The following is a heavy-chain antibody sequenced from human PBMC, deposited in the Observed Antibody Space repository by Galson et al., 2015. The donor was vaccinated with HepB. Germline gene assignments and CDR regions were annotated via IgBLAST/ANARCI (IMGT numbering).Heavy chain of an antibody. D-gene: IGHD3-22*01. CDR1: GFTLTSYS. CDR3: ARRGHYSDSSGYTMRGYDFDL. CDR2: ISSSSGAR. J-gene: IGHJ4*02. V-gene: IGHV3-48*04. Sequence: SLRLSCATSGFTLTSYSMIWVRQAPGKGLEWISYISSSSGARSYADSVKGRFTISRDNAKNSLFLQMNSLGAEDTAVFYCARRGHYSDSSGYTMRGYDFDLWGQGTLVTVSS.